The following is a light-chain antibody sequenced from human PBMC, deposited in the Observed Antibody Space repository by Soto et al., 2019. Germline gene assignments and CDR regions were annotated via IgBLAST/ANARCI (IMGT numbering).Light chain of an antibody. V-gene: IGKV3-15*01. J-gene: IGKJ1*01. CDR1: ESVSNN. CDR3: QQYNNWPPGT. CDR2: AAS. Sequence: EIVMTQSPATLSVSPGERATVSCRASESVSNNLAWYQQKPGQSPRLLIYAASTRATGIPDRFSGSGSGAEFTLTISNLQAEDFAIYYCQQYNNWPPGTFGQGTKV.